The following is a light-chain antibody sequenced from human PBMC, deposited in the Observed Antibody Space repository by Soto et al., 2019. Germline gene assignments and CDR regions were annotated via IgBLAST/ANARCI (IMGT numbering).Light chain of an antibody. CDR3: QQYNAYSAI. J-gene: IGKJ2*01. Sequence: DIQMNQSPSTLSASVGDRVTITCRASQSISRRLAWYQQKRGKAPNVLIYDASNLESGVPSRFSGSGSGTDVTLTISHLQPYDFATYDWQQYNAYSAIVGEGTKLEIK. CDR1: QSISRR. V-gene: IGKV1-5*01. CDR2: DAS.